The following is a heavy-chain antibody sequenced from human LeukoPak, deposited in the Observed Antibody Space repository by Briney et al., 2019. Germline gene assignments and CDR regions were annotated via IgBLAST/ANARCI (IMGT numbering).Heavy chain of an antibody. CDR3: ARDRNREDHSGRYGWFDP. V-gene: IGHV4-59*01. Sequence: SETLSLTSTVPGGSISRYYWSWIRQPPGKGLEWIGYIYYSGSTNYNPSLKSRVTISVDTSKNQFSLKLSSVPAADPAVYYCARDRNREDHSGRYGWFDPWGKGTLVTVSS. J-gene: IGHJ5*02. CDR1: GGSISRYY. D-gene: IGHD1-26*01. CDR2: IYYSGST.